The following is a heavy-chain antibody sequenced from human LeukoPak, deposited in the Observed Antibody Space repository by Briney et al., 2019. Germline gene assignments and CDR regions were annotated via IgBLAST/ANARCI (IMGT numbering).Heavy chain of an antibody. D-gene: IGHD3-10*01. V-gene: IGHV5-51*01. Sequence: GESLKISCKGSGYSFTSYWIGWVRQMPGKGLEWMGIIYPGDSDTRYSPSFQGQVTISADKSISTAYLQWSSLKASDTAMYYCARRMVRGVISPYYSDYWGQGTLVTVSS. CDR3: ARRMVRGVISPYYSDY. CDR2: IYPGDSDT. CDR1: GYSFTSYW. J-gene: IGHJ4*02.